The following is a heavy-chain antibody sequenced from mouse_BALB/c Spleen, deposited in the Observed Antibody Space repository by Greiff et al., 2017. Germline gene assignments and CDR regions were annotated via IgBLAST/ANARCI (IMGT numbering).Heavy chain of an antibody. Sequence: QVQLQQSGAELVRPGSSVKISCKASGYAFSSYWMNWVKQRPGQGLEWIGQIYPGDGDTNYNGKFKGKATLTADKSSSTAYMQLSSLTSEDSAVYVCARRRYDGGTDYWGQGTSVTVSS. CDR3: ARRRYDGGTDY. CDR2: IYPGDGDT. V-gene: IGHV1-80*01. J-gene: IGHJ4*01. D-gene: IGHD2-14*01. CDR1: GYAFSSYW.